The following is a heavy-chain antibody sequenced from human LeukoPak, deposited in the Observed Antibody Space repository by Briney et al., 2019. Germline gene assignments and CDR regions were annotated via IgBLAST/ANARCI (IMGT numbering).Heavy chain of an antibody. D-gene: IGHD3-10*01. V-gene: IGHV3-11*01. J-gene: IGHJ4*02. CDR2: ISSSGSTI. CDR3: ANRGIVIRAVIIVGFHKEAYYFDY. Sequence: PGGSLRLSCAASGFTFSDYYMSWIREAPGKGLEWVSYISSSGSTIYYADSVKGRFTISRDNAKNSLYLQMNSLRAEDTAVYFCANRGIVIRAVIIVGFHKEAYYFDYWGQGALVTVSS. CDR1: GFTFSDYY.